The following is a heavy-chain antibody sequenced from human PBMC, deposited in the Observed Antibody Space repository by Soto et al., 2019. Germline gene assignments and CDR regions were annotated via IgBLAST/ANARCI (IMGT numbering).Heavy chain of an antibody. D-gene: IGHD6-19*01. V-gene: IGHV1-69*01. CDR3: ARPKGTYSSGYYYFDF. CDR2: IIPLFGTA. J-gene: IGHJ4*02. Sequence: QVQLEQSGAEVKQPGSSVRVSCKTSGGTFSTYAINWVRQAPGQGLEWMGAIIPLFGTADYSQKFQGRVTITAEESTSTAYLELSSLRPDDTAVYFCARPKGTYSSGYYYFDFWCQGTLVTVSS. CDR1: GGTFSTYA.